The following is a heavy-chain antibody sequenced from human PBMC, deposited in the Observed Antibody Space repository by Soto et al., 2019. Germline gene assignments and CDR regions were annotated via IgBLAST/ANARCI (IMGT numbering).Heavy chain of an antibody. J-gene: IGHJ4*02. Sequence: QLRLQESGPGLVKPSGTLSLTCTVSGDSITSRDFYWGWIRRPPGQGLEWVGTISHSGDTLYNPPLTRGFTMSLGACKSQFSMRLTSVTAAEAAVYFCGRQMRGPVPYFGWLSPVTSWGQGTQVTVSS. CDR1: GDSITSRDFY. CDR3: GRQMRGPVPYFGWLSPVTS. V-gene: IGHV4-39*01. D-gene: IGHD3-9*01. CDR2: ISHSGDT.